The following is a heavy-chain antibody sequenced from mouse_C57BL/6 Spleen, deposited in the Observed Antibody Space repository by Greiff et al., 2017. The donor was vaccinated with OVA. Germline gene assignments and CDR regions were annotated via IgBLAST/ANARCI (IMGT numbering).Heavy chain of an antibody. CDR3: ASWDRYYAMDY. CDR2: INPSTGGT. D-gene: IGHD4-1*01. J-gene: IGHJ4*01. V-gene: IGHV1-43*01. Sequence: EVQLQQSGPELVKPGASVKISCKASGYSFTGYYMHWVKQSSEKSLEWIGEINPSTGGTSYNQKFKGKATLTVDKSSSTAYMQLKSLTSEDSAVYSCASWDRYYAMDYWGQGTSVTVSS. CDR1: GYSFTGYY.